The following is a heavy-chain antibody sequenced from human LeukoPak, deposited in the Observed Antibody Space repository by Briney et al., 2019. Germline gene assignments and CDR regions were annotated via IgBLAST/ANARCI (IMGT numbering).Heavy chain of an antibody. V-gene: IGHV1-69*05. CDR2: IIPIFGTA. J-gene: IGHJ4*02. CDR1: GGTFSSYA. D-gene: IGHD2-15*01. CDR3: ARPRGVVLKYYFDY. Sequence: SVKVSCKASGGTFSSYAISWVRQAPGQGLEWMGGIIPIFGTANYAQKLQGRVTMTTDTSTSTAYMELRSLRSDDTAVYYCARPRGVVLKYYFDYWGQGTLVTVSS.